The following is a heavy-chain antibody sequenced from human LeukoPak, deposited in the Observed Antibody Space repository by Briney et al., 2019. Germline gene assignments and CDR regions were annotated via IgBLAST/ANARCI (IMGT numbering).Heavy chain of an antibody. CDR1: GFTFSSYW. Sequence: GGSLRPSCAASGFTFSSYWMHWIRQTPGKGLVWVSRIFRDGTNPAYADSVKGRFTISRDNAKNTLYLQMNSLRAEDTAMYYCAALDHGHDYWGQGTLVSVST. J-gene: IGHJ4*02. CDR3: AALDHGHDY. V-gene: IGHV3-74*01. CDR2: IFRDGTNP.